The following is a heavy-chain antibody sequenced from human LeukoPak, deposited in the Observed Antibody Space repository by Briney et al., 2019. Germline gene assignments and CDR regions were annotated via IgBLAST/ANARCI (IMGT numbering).Heavy chain of an antibody. CDR2: ISWNSGSI. CDR1: GFALRSYT. V-gene: IGHV3-9*01. J-gene: IGHJ4*02. D-gene: IGHD2-15*01. CDR3: AKDIGYCSGGSCYPYYFDY. Sequence: GGSLRLSCAASGFALRSYTVTWVRQAPGKGLEWVSGISWNSGSIGYADSVKGRFTISRDNAKNSLYLQMNSLRAEDTALYYCAKDIGYCSGGSCYPYYFDYWGQGTLVTVSS.